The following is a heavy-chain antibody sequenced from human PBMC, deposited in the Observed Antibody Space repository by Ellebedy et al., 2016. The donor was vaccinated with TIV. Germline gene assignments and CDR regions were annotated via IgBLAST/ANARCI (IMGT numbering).Heavy chain of an antibody. J-gene: IGHJ4*02. CDR1: GGSISSSSYY. D-gene: IGHD1-26*01. V-gene: IGHV3-66*02. CDR3: ARGSGSYWPYFDY. CDR2: ISDSGNT. Sequence: ETLSLTCTVSGGSISSSSYYWGWIRQPPGKGLEWVSSISDSGNTYYADSVKGRFTTSRDNSKNTLYLQMSSLRAEDTTIYYCARGSGSYWPYFDYWGQGTLVTVSS.